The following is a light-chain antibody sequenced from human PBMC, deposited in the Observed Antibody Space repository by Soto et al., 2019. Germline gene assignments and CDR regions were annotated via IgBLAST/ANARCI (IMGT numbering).Light chain of an antibody. CDR1: SCNIGAGYD. CDR2: GNR. J-gene: IGLJ1*01. V-gene: IGLV1-40*01. CDR3: QSYDSSLSSFYV. Sequence: QSVLTQPPSVSGAPGQRVTISCTGISCNIGAGYDVHWYQQLPGTAPKLLIYGNRNRPSGVPDRFSGSKSGTSASLAITGLQVEDEADQDCQSYDSSLSSFYVFGTGTKLTVL.